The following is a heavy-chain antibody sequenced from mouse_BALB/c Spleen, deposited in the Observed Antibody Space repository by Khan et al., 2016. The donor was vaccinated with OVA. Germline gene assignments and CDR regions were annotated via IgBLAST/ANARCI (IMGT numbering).Heavy chain of an antibody. D-gene: IGHD1-1*01. CDR3: GRDGNYLNY. V-gene: IGHV3-1*02. CDR1: GYSITSGYS. J-gene: IGHJ2*01. CDR2: IHYSGST. Sequence: EVQLQESGPDLVKPSQSLSLTCTVTGYSITSGYSWNWIRQFPGNKLEWMGYIHYSGSTNYNPSLKSRISITRDTSKNQFFLQLNSVTTEDTATYYCGRDGNYLNYWGQGTTLTVSS.